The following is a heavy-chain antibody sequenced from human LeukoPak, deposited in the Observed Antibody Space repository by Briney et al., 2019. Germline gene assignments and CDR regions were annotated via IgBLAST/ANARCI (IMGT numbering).Heavy chain of an antibody. V-gene: IGHV1-69*04. D-gene: IGHD3-22*01. J-gene: IGHJ1*01. CDR3: ARDDISSGYYHQR. CDR1: GGTFSSYA. Sequence: SVKVSCKASGGTFSSYAISWVRHAPGHGLESMERIIPIRGIANYAQKFQGRVTITADKSTSTAYMELSSLRSEDTAVYYCARDDISSGYYHQRWGQGTLVTVSS. CDR2: IIPIRGIA.